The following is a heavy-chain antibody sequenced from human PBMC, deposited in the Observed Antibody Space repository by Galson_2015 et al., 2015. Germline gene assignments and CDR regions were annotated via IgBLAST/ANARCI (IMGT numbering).Heavy chain of an antibody. Sequence: SLRLSCAASGFTVSNNYMSWVRQAPGKGLEWVSVIDSGGATFYADSVKGRFSISRDISKNTLFLQMNSLKVEDTAVYYCARDPRGGVHGLDVWGQGTTVTVSS. D-gene: IGHD3-10*01. J-gene: IGHJ6*02. V-gene: IGHV3-53*01. CDR2: IDSGGAT. CDR1: GFTVSNNY. CDR3: ARDPRGGVHGLDV.